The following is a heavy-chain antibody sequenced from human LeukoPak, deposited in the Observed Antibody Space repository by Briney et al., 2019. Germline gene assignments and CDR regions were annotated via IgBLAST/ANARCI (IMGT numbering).Heavy chain of an antibody. D-gene: IGHD3-10*01. J-gene: IGHJ4*02. CDR3: ARDARITMVRGVIIYYFDY. V-gene: IGHV1-46*01. Sequence: GASVKVSCKASGYTFTSYYMHWVRQAPGQGLDWMGIINPSGGSTSYAQKFQGRVTMTRDTSTSTVYMELSSLRSEDTAVYYCARDARITMVRGVIIYYFDYWGQGTLVTVSS. CDR1: GYTFTSYY. CDR2: INPSGGST.